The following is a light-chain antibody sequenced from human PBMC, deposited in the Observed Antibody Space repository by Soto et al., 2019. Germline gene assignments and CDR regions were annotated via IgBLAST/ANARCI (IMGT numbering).Light chain of an antibody. Sequence: ETVMTQSPATLSVSPGERATLSCRASQSVSSNLAWYQQKPGQAPRLLIYGASTRATGIPARFSGSGSGTEFTLTISSLQSEDFAVYYCQQYNNWLIFTFGPGTKVDIK. J-gene: IGKJ3*01. CDR1: QSVSSN. CDR3: QQYNNWLIFT. V-gene: IGKV3-15*01. CDR2: GAS.